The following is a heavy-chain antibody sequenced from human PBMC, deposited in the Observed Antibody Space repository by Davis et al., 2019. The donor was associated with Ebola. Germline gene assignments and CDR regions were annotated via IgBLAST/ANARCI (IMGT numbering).Heavy chain of an antibody. Sequence: SVKVSCKASGGSFGSSDISWVRQAPGQGLEWMGGIIPVFDTTNYAQKFQGRVTITADESTRTAYMELSSLRSEDTAVYYCARDRGGYYTGDFDYWGQGTQVTVSS. CDR1: GGSFGSSD. CDR3: ARDRGGYYTGDFDY. V-gene: IGHV1-69*13. D-gene: IGHD3-3*01. J-gene: IGHJ4*02. CDR2: IIPVFDTT.